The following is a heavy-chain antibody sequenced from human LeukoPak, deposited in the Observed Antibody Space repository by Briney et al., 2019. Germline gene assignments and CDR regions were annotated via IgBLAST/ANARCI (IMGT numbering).Heavy chain of an antibody. CDR2: ISGSGGST. V-gene: IGHV3-23*01. J-gene: IGHJ4*02. CDR3: AHVGGGFGENS. Sequence: EPGGSLRLSCAASGFTFSSYAMSWVRQAPGKGLEWVSAISGSGGSTYYADSVKGRFTISRDNSKNTLYLQMNSLRAEDTAVYYCAHVGGGFGENSWGQGTLVTVSS. D-gene: IGHD3-10*01. CDR1: GFTFSSYA.